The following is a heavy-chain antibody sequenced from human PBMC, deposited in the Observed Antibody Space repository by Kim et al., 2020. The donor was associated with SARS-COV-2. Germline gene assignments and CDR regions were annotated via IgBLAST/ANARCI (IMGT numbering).Heavy chain of an antibody. V-gene: IGHV4-31*11. CDR2: IYYSGDT. CDR1: GSSSNSGDSY. CDR3: ARGAALIYFGDSSQGPFPYYYGMDV. J-gene: IGHJ6*02. Sequence: SETLSLMCAVSGSSSNSGDSYWSWIRQHPGKGLEWIGNIYYSGDTHYNPSLKSRLNISLDKSTKRLSLKLRSVTAADSGVYYCARGAALIYFGDSSQGPFPYYYGMDVWGQGTTVAVSS. D-gene: IGHD3-10*01.